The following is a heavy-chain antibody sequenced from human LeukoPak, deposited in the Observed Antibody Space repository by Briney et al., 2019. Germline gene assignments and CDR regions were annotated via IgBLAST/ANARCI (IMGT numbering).Heavy chain of an antibody. CDR3: ARSRAHFDY. V-gene: IGHV1-46*01. CDR2: INPSGGTT. CDR1: GYNLSTYY. Sequence: VASLPFYCKALGYNLSTYYMQWVHHATEQGLKWMGIINPSGGTTSYAQKFQGRVTMTRDTSTSTVYMDLSSLRSDDTAVYYCARSRAHFDYWGQGTLVTVSS. J-gene: IGHJ4*02.